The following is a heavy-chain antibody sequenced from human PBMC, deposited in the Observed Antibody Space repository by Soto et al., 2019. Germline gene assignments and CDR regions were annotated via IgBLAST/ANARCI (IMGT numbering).Heavy chain of an antibody. D-gene: IGHD5-18*01. CDR1: GFTFNNYG. CDR2: ISNDGDDK. V-gene: IGHV3-30*18. CDR3: AKEGIELGSAFDY. Sequence: QVQLVESGGGVVQPGRSLRLSCAASGFTFNNYGIHWVRQAPGKGLEWVAVISNDGDDKYYADSVKGRFTISRDNSRNTLYLQMNSLRPEDTAMYYRAKEGIELGSAFDYWGQGTLVTVSS. J-gene: IGHJ4*02.